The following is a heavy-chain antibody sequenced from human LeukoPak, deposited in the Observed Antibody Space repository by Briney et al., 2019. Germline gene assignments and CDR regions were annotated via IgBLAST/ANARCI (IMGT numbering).Heavy chain of an antibody. V-gene: IGHV3-23*01. CDR2: ICGSGGST. CDR1: GFTLSSYV. Sequence: GGALRHSCAASGFTLSSYVISWVRPAPRKGLEWVSAICGSGGSTYSADSVKGRFTISRDNSKNTLYLQMNSLRAEDTAVYFCAKDGVVISSGFDYCGQGTLVTVSS. CDR3: AKDGVVISSGFDY. D-gene: IGHD3-3*01. J-gene: IGHJ4*02.